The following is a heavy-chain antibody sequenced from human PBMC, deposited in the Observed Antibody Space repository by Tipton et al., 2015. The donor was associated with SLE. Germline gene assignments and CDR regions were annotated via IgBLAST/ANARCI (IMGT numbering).Heavy chain of an antibody. CDR2: ISYDGSNK. D-gene: IGHD6-13*01. J-gene: IGHJ4*02. CDR1: GFTFSSYA. V-gene: IGHV3-30-3*01. CDR3: AKDQWRQQLVLGGDFDY. Sequence: SLRLSCAASGFTFSSYAMHWVRQAPGKGLEWVAVISYDGSNKYYADSVKGRFTISRDNSKNTLYLQMNSLRAEDTAVYYCAKDQWRQQLVLGGDFDYWGQGTLVTVSS.